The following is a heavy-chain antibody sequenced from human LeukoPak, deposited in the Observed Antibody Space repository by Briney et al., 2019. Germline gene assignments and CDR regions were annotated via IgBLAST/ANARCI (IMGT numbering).Heavy chain of an antibody. CDR1: GYTFTGYY. CDR2: INPNSGGT. J-gene: IGHJ3*02. Sequence: ASVRVSCKASGYTFTGYYMHWVRQVPGQGLEWMGWINPNSGGTNYAQKFQGRVTMTRDTSISTAYMELSRLRSDDTAVYYCASGTIYGSGSYSSAFDIWGQGTMVTVSS. CDR3: ASGTIYGSGSYSSAFDI. V-gene: IGHV1-2*02. D-gene: IGHD3-10*01.